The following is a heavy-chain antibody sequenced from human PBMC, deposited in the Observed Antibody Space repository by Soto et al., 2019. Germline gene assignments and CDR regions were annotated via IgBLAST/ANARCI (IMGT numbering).Heavy chain of an antibody. J-gene: IGHJ4*01. CDR2: IYYSGTT. CDR1: GASISSSDYY. V-gene: IGHV4-39*01. Sequence: PSETLSLTCTVSGASISSSDYYWGWVRQTPGKGLDWIGNIYYSGTTYYNPSLKSRVTISVDTSKNQFSLKLNSVTAADTAVYYCARVHVMVVAGSTFDYWGHGTLVTVSS. CDR3: ARVHVMVVAGSTFDY. D-gene: IGHD6-19*01.